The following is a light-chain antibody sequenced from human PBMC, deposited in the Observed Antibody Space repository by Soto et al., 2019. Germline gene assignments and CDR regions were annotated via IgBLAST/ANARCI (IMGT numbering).Light chain of an antibody. CDR2: LGS. Sequence: DIVMTQSPLSLPVTPGEPASISCRSSQSLLHSNGYNYLDWYLQKPGQSPQLLIYLGSNRASGVPDRFNGSGSGTDFTLKISRVEADDVGVYYGMHTLQIPFTFGGGTKVEIK. J-gene: IGKJ4*01. CDR1: QSLLHSNGYNY. V-gene: IGKV2-28*01. CDR3: MHTLQIPFT.